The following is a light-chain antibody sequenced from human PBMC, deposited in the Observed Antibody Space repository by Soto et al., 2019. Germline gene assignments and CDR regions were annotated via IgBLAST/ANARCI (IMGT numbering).Light chain of an antibody. J-gene: IGKJ1*01. V-gene: IGKV1-8*01. CDR3: QQYYSYPRT. CDR1: QGIGSY. Sequence: AMRMTQSPSSFSASTGDRVTITWRASQGIGSYLAWYQQKPGKAPKLLIYAASTLQSGVPSRFSGSGSGTDFSPTISFLQSADFPTYYCQQYYSYPRTVGQVTNV. CDR2: AAS.